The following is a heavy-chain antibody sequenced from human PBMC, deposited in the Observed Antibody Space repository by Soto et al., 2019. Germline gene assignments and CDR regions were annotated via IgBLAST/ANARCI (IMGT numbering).Heavy chain of an antibody. D-gene: IGHD3-3*01. Sequence: QITLNESGPTQVKPRQTLTLTCTFSGFSLTTSGVGVGWIRQSPGKAPEWLALIYWDDDKRYSPSLKSRLTISNDTSKYLVVLTMASLDPADTATYLCAHRVLRAVFGLVTTTAIYFDFWCQGTPCADSS. J-gene: IGHJ4*02. CDR3: AHRVLRAVFGLVTTTAIYFDF. CDR2: IYWDDDK. CDR1: GFSLTTSGVG. V-gene: IGHV2-5*02.